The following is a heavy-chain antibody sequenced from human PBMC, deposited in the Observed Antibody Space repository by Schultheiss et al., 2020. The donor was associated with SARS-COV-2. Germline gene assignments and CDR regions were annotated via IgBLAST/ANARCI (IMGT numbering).Heavy chain of an antibody. Sequence: GESLKISCAASGFTFSSYAMSWVRQAPGKGLEWVSAISGSGGSTYYADSVKGRFTISRDNSKNSLYLQMNSLRAEDTAVYYCASKGYNTMVRGVIIHWGQGTLVTVSS. D-gene: IGHD3-10*01. J-gene: IGHJ4*02. CDR1: GFTFSSYA. CDR2: ISGSGGST. V-gene: IGHV3-23*01. CDR3: ASKGYNTMVRGVIIH.